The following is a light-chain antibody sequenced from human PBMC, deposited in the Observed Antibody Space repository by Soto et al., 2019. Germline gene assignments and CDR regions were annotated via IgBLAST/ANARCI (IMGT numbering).Light chain of an antibody. V-gene: IGKV1-5*01. J-gene: IGKJ1*01. CDR2: DAS. CDR1: QSISSW. Sequence: DIQMTQSPSTQSASVGDRVTITCRASQSISSWLAWYQQKPGKAPKLLIYDASSLESGVPSRFSGSGSGTEFTLTISSLQPDDFATYYCQQYNSCLRTFGQGTKVEIK. CDR3: QQYNSCLRT.